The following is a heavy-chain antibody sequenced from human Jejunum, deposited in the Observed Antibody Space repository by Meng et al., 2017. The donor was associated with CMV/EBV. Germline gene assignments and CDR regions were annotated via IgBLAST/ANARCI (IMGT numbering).Heavy chain of an antibody. CDR3: IRHERTFQRD. V-gene: IGHV3-73*02. D-gene: IGHD2/OR15-2a*01. J-gene: IGHJ4*02. Sequence: EVAEAGSGGGLVQPGGSLKLSCAASGFPFSDSDIHWVRQASGKGLEWVGRIRTKVNSYATAYAASVTGRFTISRDDSKNTAYLQMNSLKTEDTAVYYCIRHERTFQRDWGQGTLVTVSS. CDR1: GFPFSDSD. CDR2: IRTKVNSYAT.